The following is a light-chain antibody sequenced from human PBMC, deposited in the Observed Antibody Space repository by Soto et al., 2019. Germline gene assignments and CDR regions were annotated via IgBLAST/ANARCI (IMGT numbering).Light chain of an antibody. CDR2: DAS. V-gene: IGKV3-20*01. CDR3: QQYGSSPWT. Sequence: EFVLTQSPGTLSLSPGERATLSCRASQTVRNNYLAWYQQKPGQAPRLLIYDASSRATGIPDRFSGSGSGTDFTLTISRLEPEDFAVYYCQQYGSSPWTFGQGTKVDIK. J-gene: IGKJ1*01. CDR1: QTVRNNY.